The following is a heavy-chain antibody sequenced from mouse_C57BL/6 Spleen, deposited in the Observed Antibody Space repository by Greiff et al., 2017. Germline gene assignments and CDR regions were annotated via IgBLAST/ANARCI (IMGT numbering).Heavy chain of an antibody. J-gene: IGHJ4*01. CDR2: INPNNGGT. V-gene: IGHV1-18*01. Sequence: EVQLHQSGPELVKPGASVKIPCKASGYTFTDYNMDWVKQSHGKSLEWIGDINPNNGGTIYNQKFKGKATLTVDKSSSTAYMELRSLTSEDTAVYYCATTVVGDAMDYWGQGTSVTVSS. CDR1: GYTFTDYN. D-gene: IGHD1-1*01. CDR3: ATTVVGDAMDY.